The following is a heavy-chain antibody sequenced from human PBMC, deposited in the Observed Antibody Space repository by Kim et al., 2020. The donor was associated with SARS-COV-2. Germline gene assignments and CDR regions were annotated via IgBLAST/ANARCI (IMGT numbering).Heavy chain of an antibody. J-gene: IGHJ5*02. CDR2: IYYSGST. V-gene: IGHV4-30-4*01. CDR1: GGSISSGDYY. D-gene: IGHD3-10*01. CDR3: ARVLVGSGSYYYSFDP. Sequence: SETLSLTCTVSGGSISSGDYYWSWIRQPPGKGLERIGYIYYSGSTYYNPSLKTRVTILLDTSKNQFSLKLSSVTAADTARYYCARVLVGSGSYYYSFDPWGQGTLVTFSS.